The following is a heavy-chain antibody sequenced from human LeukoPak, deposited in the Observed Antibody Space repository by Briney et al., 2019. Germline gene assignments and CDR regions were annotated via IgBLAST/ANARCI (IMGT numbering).Heavy chain of an antibody. CDR1: GGSIISYY. J-gene: IGHJ1*01. V-gene: IGHV4-59*08. Sequence: SEILSLTCTVSGGSIISYYWSWIRQPPGKGLEWIGYIYSSGTTNYNPSLKSRVTISVDTSKNQFSLKLSSVTAADTAVYYCARHYYDSSGYYTEYFQHWGQGTLVTVSS. CDR3: ARHYYDSSGYYTEYFQH. CDR2: IYSSGTT. D-gene: IGHD3-22*01.